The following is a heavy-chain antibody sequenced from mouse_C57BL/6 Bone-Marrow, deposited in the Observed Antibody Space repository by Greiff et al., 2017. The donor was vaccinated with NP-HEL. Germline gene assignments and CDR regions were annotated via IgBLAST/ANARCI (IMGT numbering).Heavy chain of an antibody. Sequence: DVQLVESGGDLVKPGGSLKLSCAASGFTFSSYGMSWVRQTPDKRLEWVATISSGGSYTYYPDSVKGRFTISRDNAKNTLYLQMSSLKSEDTAMYYCARAGDCYFDYWGQGTTLTVSS. CDR1: GFTFSSYG. D-gene: IGHD3-3*01. CDR3: ARAGDCYFDY. CDR2: ISSGGSYT. J-gene: IGHJ2*01. V-gene: IGHV5-6*01.